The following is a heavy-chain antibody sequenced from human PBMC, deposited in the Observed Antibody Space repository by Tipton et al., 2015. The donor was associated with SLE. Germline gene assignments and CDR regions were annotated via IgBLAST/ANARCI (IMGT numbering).Heavy chain of an antibody. Sequence: SLRLSCAASGFTFSSYWMSWVRQAPGKGLEWVANIKEDGSDKYYVDSVKGRFTISRDNAKDSLYLQMNSLRAEDTAVYYCARRYGGYALGFWSQGTLVTVSS. V-gene: IGHV3-7*01. CDR3: ARRYGGYALGF. D-gene: IGHD5-12*01. CDR2: IKEDGSDK. J-gene: IGHJ4*02. CDR1: GFTFSSYW.